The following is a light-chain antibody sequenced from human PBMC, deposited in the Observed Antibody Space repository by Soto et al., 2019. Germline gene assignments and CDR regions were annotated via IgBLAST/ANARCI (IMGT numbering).Light chain of an antibody. CDR1: QTATSSH. V-gene: IGKV3-20*01. CDR2: DAS. CDR3: QQYDSSSWT. Sequence: ELALTQSPGTLSLSPGERATLSCRASQTATSSHLAWYRHKAGQAPRLLIYDASYRATGFPDRFSGSGSGTDFTLTISRLEPEDSAVYYCQQYDSSSWTFGQGTKVEV. J-gene: IGKJ1*01.